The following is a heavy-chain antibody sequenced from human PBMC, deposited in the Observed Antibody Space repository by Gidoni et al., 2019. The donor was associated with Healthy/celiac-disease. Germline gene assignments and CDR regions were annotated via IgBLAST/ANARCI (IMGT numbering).Heavy chain of an antibody. CDR3: AREVGNGMDV. CDR1: GFTYSSYD. V-gene: IGHV3-13*01. Sequence: EVQLVESVGGLVQPGGSLRLSCAASGFTYSSYDMHWVRPATGKGLEWVSAIGTAGDTNYPGSVKGRFTISRENAKNSLYLQMNSLRAGDTAVYYCAREVGNGMDVWGQGTTVTVSS. CDR2: IGTAGDT. J-gene: IGHJ6*02. D-gene: IGHD7-27*01.